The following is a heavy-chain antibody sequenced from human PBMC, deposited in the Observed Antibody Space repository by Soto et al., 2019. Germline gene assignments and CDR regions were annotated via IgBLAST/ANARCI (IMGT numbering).Heavy chain of an antibody. J-gene: IGHJ4*02. CDR1: GISVSTSDYY. D-gene: IGHD2-15*01. CDR2: IYYSGST. V-gene: IGHV4-39*01. Sequence: QLQLQESGPGLVKPSETLSLTCTVSGISVSTSDYYWGWVRQPPGKGLDWIGNIYYSGSTFYNPSLRSRVTLSVDTSKNLFSLRLNSVTVADTAVYFCAGFVVPASRNSDFDYWGQGTLVTVSS. CDR3: AGFVVPASRNSDFDY.